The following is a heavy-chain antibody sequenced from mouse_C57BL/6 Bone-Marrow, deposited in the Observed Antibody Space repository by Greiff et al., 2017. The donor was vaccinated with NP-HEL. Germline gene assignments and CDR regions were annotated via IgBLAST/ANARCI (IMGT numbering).Heavy chain of an antibody. V-gene: IGHV1-7*01. CDR1: GYTFTSYW. Sequence: QVQLQQSGAELAKPGASVKLSCKASGYTFTSYWMHWVKQRPGQGLEWIGYINPSSGYTKYNQKFKDKATLTADKSSSTAYMQLSSLTYEDSAVDYCAREIYYDYSWFAYWGQGTLVTVSA. CDR3: AREIYYDYSWFAY. J-gene: IGHJ3*01. CDR2: INPSSGYT. D-gene: IGHD2-4*01.